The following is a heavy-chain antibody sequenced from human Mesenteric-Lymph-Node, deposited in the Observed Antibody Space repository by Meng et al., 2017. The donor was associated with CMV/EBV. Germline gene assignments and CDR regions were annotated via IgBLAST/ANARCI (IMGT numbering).Heavy chain of an antibody. CDR2: ISSSGSTI. V-gene: IGHV3-48*03. J-gene: IGHJ6*02. D-gene: IGHD3-10*01. Sequence: GGSLRLSCVASGFTFSSYEMNWVRQAPGKGLEWVSYISSSGSTIYYADSVKGRFTISRDNAKNSLYLQVNRLRAEDTAVYYCARDRGTMVRGVTTNYYYYGMDVWGQGTTVTVSS. CDR1: GFTFSSYE. CDR3: ARDRGTMVRGVTTNYYYYGMDV.